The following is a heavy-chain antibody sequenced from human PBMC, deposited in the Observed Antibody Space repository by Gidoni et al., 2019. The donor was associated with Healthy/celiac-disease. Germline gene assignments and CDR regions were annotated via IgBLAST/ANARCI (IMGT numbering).Heavy chain of an antibody. CDR2: IYYSGST. D-gene: IGHD6-13*01. CDR1: GGSISSSSYY. CDR3: ARVIGGSSWYQAGGNWFDP. V-gene: IGHV4-39*07. Sequence: QLQLQESGPGLVKPSETLSLTCTVSGGSISSSSYYWGWIRQPPGKGLEWIGSIYYSGSTYYNPSLKSRVTISVDTSKNQFSLKLSSVTAADTAVYYCARVIGGSSWYQAGGNWFDPWGQGTLVTVSS. J-gene: IGHJ5*02.